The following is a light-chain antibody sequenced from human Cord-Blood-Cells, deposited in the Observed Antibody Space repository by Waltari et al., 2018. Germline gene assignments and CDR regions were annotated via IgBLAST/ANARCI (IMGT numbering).Light chain of an antibody. CDR3: QQSYSTPWT. J-gene: IGKJ1*01. CDR2: AAS. Sequence: DIQMTQSPSSLAASVADRVTMTCRASQSISSYLNWYQQKPGKAPKLLIYAASSLQSGVPSRFSGSGSGTDFTLTISSLQPEDFATYYCQQSYSTPWTFGQGTKVEIK. V-gene: IGKV1-39*01. CDR1: QSISSY.